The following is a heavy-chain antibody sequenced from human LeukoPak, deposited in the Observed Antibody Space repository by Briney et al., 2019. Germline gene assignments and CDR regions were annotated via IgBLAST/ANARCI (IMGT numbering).Heavy chain of an antibody. D-gene: IGHD2-2*01. Sequence: GGSLRLSCKASGFIFGDYYMNWIRQAPGKGLECLSYISSGTINHSNYADSVKGRFTISRDNARNSLYLQMNSLRAEDTAVYYCARDEGYCSRTSCYGASKGMDVWGQGTAVIVSS. J-gene: IGHJ6*02. CDR3: ARDEGYCSRTSCYGASKGMDV. CDR1: GFIFGDYY. V-gene: IGHV3-11*06. CDR2: ISSGTINHS.